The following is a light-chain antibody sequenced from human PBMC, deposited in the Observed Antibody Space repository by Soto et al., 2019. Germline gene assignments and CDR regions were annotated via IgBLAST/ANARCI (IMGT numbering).Light chain of an antibody. V-gene: IGKV2-28*01. Sequence: DIVMTQSPLSLSVTPGEPASISCRSSQSLLHSNGYNYLDWYLQKPGQSPQLLIYLGSNRASGVPDRFSGSGSDTDFTLKISRVEAEDVGVYYCMQALQTPFTFGQGTRLEIK. CDR1: QSLLHSNGYNY. CDR2: LGS. J-gene: IGKJ5*01. CDR3: MQALQTPFT.